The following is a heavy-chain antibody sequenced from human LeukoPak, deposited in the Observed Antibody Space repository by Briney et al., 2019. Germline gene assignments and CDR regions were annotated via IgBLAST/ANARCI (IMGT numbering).Heavy chain of an antibody. D-gene: IGHD2-21*02. CDR3: AAPYCGGDCYFAY. CDR1: GFTVSSNY. J-gene: IGHJ4*02. CDR2: IYSGGST. V-gene: IGHV3-66*01. Sequence: PGGSLRLSCAASGFTVSSNYMSWVRQAPGKGLEWVSVIYSGGSTYYADSVEGRFTISRDNSKNTLYLQMNSLRAEDTAVYYCAAPYCGGDCYFAYWGQGTLVTVSS.